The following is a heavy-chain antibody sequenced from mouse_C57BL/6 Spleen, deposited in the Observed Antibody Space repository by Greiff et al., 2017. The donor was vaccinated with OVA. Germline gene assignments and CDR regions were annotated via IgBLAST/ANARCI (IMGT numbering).Heavy chain of an antibody. Sequence: QVQLKQPGAELVKPGASVKLSCKASGYTFTSYWMHWVKQRPGQGLEWIGMIHPNSGSTNYNEKFKSKATLTVDKSSSTAYMQLSSLTSEDSAVYYCARSGYYGGSPWYFDVWGTGTTVTVSS. CDR3: ARSGYYGGSPWYFDV. D-gene: IGHD1-1*01. CDR2: IHPNSGST. V-gene: IGHV1-64*01. J-gene: IGHJ1*03. CDR1: GYTFTSYW.